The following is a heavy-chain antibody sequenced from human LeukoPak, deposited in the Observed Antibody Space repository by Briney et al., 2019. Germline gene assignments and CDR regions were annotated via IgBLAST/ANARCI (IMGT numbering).Heavy chain of an antibody. CDR1: GYTFTSYA. Sequence: ASVKVSCKTSGYTFTSYAMNWVRQAPGQGLEWMGWINTNTGNPTYAQGFTGRFVFSLDTSVSTAYLQISSLKAEDTAVYYCARVGKYSGSYHVSYNWFDPWGQGTLVTVSS. D-gene: IGHD1-26*01. J-gene: IGHJ5*02. V-gene: IGHV7-4-1*02. CDR2: INTNTGNP. CDR3: ARVGKYSGSYHVSYNWFDP.